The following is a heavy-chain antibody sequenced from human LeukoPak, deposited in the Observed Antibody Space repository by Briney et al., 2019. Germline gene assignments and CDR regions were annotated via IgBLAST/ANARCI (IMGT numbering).Heavy chain of an antibody. J-gene: IGHJ6*02. V-gene: IGHV3-21*01. CDR3: ARDHTANYYYGMDV. D-gene: IGHD2-21*02. Sequence: GGSLRLSCAASGFTSSSYAMSWVRPAPGKGLEWVSSISSSSSYIYYADSVKGRFTISRDNAKNSLYLQMNSLRAEDTAVYYCARDHTANYYYGMDVWGQGTTVTVSS. CDR2: ISSSSSYI. CDR1: GFTSSSYA.